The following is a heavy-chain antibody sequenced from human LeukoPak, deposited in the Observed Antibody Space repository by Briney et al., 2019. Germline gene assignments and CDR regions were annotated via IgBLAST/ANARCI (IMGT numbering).Heavy chain of an antibody. CDR3: AKEVFGVVIIGIDY. J-gene: IGHJ4*02. D-gene: IGHD3-3*01. CDR2: ISYDGSNK. CDR1: GFTFSSYG. V-gene: IGHV3-30*18. Sequence: GGSLRLSCAASGFTFSSYGMHWVRQAPGKGVEWVAVISYDGSNKYYADSVKGRFTISRDNSKNTLYLQMNSLRAEDTAVYYCAKEVFGVVIIGIDYWGQGTLVTVSS.